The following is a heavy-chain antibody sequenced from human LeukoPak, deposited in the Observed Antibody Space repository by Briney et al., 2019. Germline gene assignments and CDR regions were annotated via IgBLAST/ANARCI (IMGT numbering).Heavy chain of an antibody. J-gene: IGHJ4*02. Sequence: GGSLRLSCAASGFTLRSYWMSWVRQAPGKGLEWVANINQGGSVKYYVDSVKGRFTISRDDAKNSLYVQMNSLRDEDTAVYYCARVGYSGWNLEYWGQGTQVTVSS. CDR1: GFTLRSYW. CDR3: ARVGYSGWNLEY. CDR2: INQGGSVK. V-gene: IGHV3-7*01. D-gene: IGHD5-12*01.